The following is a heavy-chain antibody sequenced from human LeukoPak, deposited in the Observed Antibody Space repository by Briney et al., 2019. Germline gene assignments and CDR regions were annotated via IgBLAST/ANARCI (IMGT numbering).Heavy chain of an antibody. CDR3: ARVADDSSGYYYFDY. Sequence: SVKVSCKASGGTFSSYAISWVRQAPGQGLEWMGGIIPIFGTANYAQIFQGRVTITTDESTRTAYMELSSLRSEDAAVYYCARVADDSSGYYYFDYWGQGTLVTVSS. D-gene: IGHD3-22*01. CDR1: GGTFSSYA. CDR2: IIPIFGTA. J-gene: IGHJ4*02. V-gene: IGHV1-69*05.